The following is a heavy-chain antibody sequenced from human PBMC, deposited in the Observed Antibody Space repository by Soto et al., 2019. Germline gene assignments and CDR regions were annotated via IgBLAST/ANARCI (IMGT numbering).Heavy chain of an antibody. CDR1: GYTFTDYI. CDR2: ISAYSGNT. D-gene: IGHD7-27*01. V-gene: IGHV1-18*01. Sequence: QVQLVQSGVEVKKPGASVKVSCKASGYTFTDYIISWVRQATGQGLEWLGWISAYSGNTNYVQHLKGRVTMTTDTHTITAYMELRSLRSNDTAVYYGARDVEGDLFELGMSVYGLDVWSRGTSITVSS. CDR3: ARDVEGDLFELGMSVYGLDV. J-gene: IGHJ6*02.